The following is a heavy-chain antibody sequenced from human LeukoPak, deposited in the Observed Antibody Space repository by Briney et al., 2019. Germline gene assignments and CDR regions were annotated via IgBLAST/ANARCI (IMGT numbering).Heavy chain of an antibody. V-gene: IGHV3-43*01. CDR2: INKGGDRT. D-gene: IGHD6-13*01. CDR1: GFTFDAYS. CDR3: AKEVRGSSWTGFDS. J-gene: IGHJ4*02. Sequence: GGSLRLSCEASGFTFDAYSIHWVRQGPGKGLEWVSLINKGGDRTYYADSVKGRFTISRDNSKNSLYLQMNSLRIEDTALYYCAKEVRGSSWTGFDSWGQGTLVTVSS.